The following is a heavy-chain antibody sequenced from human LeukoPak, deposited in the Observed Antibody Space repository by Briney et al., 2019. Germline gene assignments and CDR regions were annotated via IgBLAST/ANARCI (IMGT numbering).Heavy chain of an antibody. CDR2: ISSSGSTI. CDR3: ARDAKYSSGWSAY. J-gene: IGHJ4*02. Sequence: GSLRLSCAASGFTFSSYEMNWVRQAPGKGLEWVSYISSSGSTIYYADSVKGRFTISRDNAKNSLYLQMNSLRAEDTAVYYCARDAKYSSGWSAYWGQGTLVTVSS. V-gene: IGHV3-48*03. D-gene: IGHD6-19*01. CDR1: GFTFSSYE.